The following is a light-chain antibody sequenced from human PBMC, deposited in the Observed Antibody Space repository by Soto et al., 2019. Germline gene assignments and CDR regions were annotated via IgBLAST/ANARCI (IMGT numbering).Light chain of an antibody. Sequence: EIVLTQSPGTLSLSPGERATLSCRASQSVSSNSLAWYQHRPGQAPRLLMYGASSRATGIPDRFSGSRSGTDFTLTISDLEPADFGLYYCQQRLNWPPGFGQGTKVDIK. V-gene: IGKV3D-20*02. CDR1: QSVSSNS. J-gene: IGKJ1*01. CDR2: GAS. CDR3: QQRLNWPPG.